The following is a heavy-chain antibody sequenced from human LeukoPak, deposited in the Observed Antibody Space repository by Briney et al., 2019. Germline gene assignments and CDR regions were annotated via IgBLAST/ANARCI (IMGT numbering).Heavy chain of an antibody. D-gene: IGHD6-13*01. V-gene: IGHV3-48*03. CDR2: FKERGSPM. J-gene: IGHJ4*02. CDR1: GFIFNNYE. Sequence: AGGSLRLSCAASGFIFNNYEMNWVRQAPGEGLEWVSSFKERGSPMYYADSVKGRLIISRHNAKDSVSLQMNSLRAEDTAVYFCARDRGISAGSDFDYWGQGTLVTVSS. CDR3: ARDRGISAGSDFDY.